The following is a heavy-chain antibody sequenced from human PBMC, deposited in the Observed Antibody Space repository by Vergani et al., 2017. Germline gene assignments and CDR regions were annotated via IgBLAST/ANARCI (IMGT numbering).Heavy chain of an antibody. J-gene: IGHJ4*02. V-gene: IGHV3-48*01. D-gene: IGHD1-26*01. CDR2: ISGVGDTI. CDR1: GFTFTSHS. CDR3: ARGIVGGLEFDN. Sequence: EVRLAESGGGLVQPGGSLRLSCAVSGFTFTSHSMNWVRQAPGKELEWVSYISGVGDTINYADSVKGRFTISRDNSLHLQMNSLRVEDTAVYYCARGIVGGLEFDNWGQGTLVAVSS.